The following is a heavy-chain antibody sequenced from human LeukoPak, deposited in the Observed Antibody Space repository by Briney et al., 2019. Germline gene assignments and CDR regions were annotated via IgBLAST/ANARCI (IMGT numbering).Heavy chain of an antibody. Sequence: GGSLRLSCAVSGFTVSSSYMSWVRQAPGKGLEWVSVIYAGENTYYADSVKGRFTISRDNSKNTLYLQMNSLRAEDTAVYYCVRDYYDSSGYNMGIGKYFQHWGQGTLVTVSS. CDR3: VRDYYDSSGYNMGIGKYFQH. CDR2: IYAGENT. D-gene: IGHD3-22*01. V-gene: IGHV3-53*01. CDR1: GFTVSSSY. J-gene: IGHJ1*01.